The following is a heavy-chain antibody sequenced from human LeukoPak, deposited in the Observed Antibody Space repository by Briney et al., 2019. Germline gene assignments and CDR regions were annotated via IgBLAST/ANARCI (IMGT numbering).Heavy chain of an antibody. CDR3: ARDLNWETY. Sequence: GGSLRLSCVASGFTFSRNGMHGVRQAPGKGLEGVAFIRNDGSNKYYVDSVKGGFTISRDNAKNSLYLQMNSLRAEDTAVYYCARDLNWETYWGQGTLVSVSS. V-gene: IGHV3-30*02. D-gene: IGHD7-27*01. CDR2: IRNDGSNK. J-gene: IGHJ4*02. CDR1: GFTFSRNG.